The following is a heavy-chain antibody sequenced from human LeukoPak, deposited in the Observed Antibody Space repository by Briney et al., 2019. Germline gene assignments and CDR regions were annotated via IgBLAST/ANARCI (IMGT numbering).Heavy chain of an antibody. V-gene: IGHV3-30*02. D-gene: IGHD3-22*01. CDR3: ARVGSYYDSSGQTDWFDP. Sequence: GGSLRLSCAAYGFTFRTYGMRWVRQAPGKGLEWVTFIRYDGSDKYYADSVKGRFTISRDNAKNSLYLQMNSLRAEDTAVYYCARVGSYYDSSGQTDWFDPWGQGTLVTVSS. J-gene: IGHJ5*02. CDR2: IRYDGSDK. CDR1: GFTFRTYG.